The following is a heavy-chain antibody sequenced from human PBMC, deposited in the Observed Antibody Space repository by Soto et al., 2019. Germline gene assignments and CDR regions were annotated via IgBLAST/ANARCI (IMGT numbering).Heavy chain of an antibody. CDR3: ARMKTIVVVPAAILSSWFDP. J-gene: IGHJ5*02. CDR1: GYTFTSYG. D-gene: IGHD2-2*02. V-gene: IGHV1-18*01. Sequence: GASVKVSCKAAGYTFTSYGISWGRQAPGQGLEWMGWISAYNGNTNYAQKLQGRVTMTTDTSTSTAYMELRSLRSDDTAVYYCARMKTIVVVPAAILSSWFDPWGQGTLVTVSS. CDR2: ISAYNGNT.